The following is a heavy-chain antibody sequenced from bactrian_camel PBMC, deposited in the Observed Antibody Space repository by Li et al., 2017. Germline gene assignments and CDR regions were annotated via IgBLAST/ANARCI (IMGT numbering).Heavy chain of an antibody. V-gene: IGHV3S40*01. D-gene: IGHD2*01. CDR2: IDRGQAT. J-gene: IGHJ4*01. CDR1: TGTFRSAC. Sequence: DVQLVESGGGSVQDGGSLRPSCAARTGTFRSACMGWIRQVSGKEREGVAAIDRGQATYYANSVQGRFTVSRDNTNNTVNLMMSSLKPEDTAMYYCAANFGPYCSGPYLARRANFLGQGTQVTVS.